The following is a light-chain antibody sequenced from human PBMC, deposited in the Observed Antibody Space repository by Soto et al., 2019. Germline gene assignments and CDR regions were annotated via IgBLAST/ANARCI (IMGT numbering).Light chain of an antibody. CDR2: DAS. CDR1: QPIFTS. Sequence: DIQMAQSPSALFASIGDRVSVTCRASQPIFTSLAWYQQKPGKAPKLLIYDASVLQTGFPSRFSGFSSGTDFTLTISGLQPDDFATYFCQQYKSYSAHGLTFGGGTKVGIK. CDR3: QQYKSYSAHGLT. J-gene: IGKJ4*01. V-gene: IGKV1-5*01.